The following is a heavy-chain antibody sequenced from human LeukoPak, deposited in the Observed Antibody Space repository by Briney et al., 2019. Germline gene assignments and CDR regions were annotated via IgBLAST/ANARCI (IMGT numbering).Heavy chain of an antibody. Sequence: PGGSLRLSCAASGITFNNYAMSWVRQAPGKGLEWVSAISGSGGRTYYADSVKGRFTISRDNSKNTLYQQMNSLRAEDTAVYYCAKLGTIGGGIYSEFEYWGQGTLVTVSS. D-gene: IGHD1-26*01. J-gene: IGHJ4*02. CDR1: GITFNNYA. V-gene: IGHV3-23*01. CDR3: AKLGTIGGGIYSEFEY. CDR2: ISGSGGRT.